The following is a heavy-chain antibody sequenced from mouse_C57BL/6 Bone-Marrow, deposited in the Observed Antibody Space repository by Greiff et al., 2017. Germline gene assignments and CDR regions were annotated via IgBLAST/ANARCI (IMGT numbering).Heavy chain of an antibody. D-gene: IGHD1-1*01. J-gene: IGHJ2*01. CDR2: IDPENGDT. CDR3: TTTVVDRYYFDY. V-gene: IGHV14-4*01. CDR1: GFNIKDDY. Sequence: EVQLQQSGAELVRPGASVKLSCTASGFNIKDDYMPWVKQRPEQGLEWIGWIDPENGDTEYASKFQGKATITADTSSNTAYLQLSSLTSEDTAVYYCTTTVVDRYYFDYWGQGTTLTVSS.